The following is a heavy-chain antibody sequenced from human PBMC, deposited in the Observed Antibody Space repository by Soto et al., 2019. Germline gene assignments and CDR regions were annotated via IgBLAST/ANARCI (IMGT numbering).Heavy chain of an antibody. Sequence: QVQLQESGPGLVKPSGTLSLTCAVSGGSLSSTHWWSWVRQPPRKGLEWIGDIYHTGSTNYNPSLKSRVTISVDKSNNQFSLNLSSVTPADTAVYYCARDPYYYGSGDKGGFDPWGQGTLVIVSS. V-gene: IGHV4-4*02. D-gene: IGHD3-10*01. CDR1: GGSLSSTHW. CDR2: IYHTGST. J-gene: IGHJ5*02. CDR3: ARDPYYYGSGDKGGFDP.